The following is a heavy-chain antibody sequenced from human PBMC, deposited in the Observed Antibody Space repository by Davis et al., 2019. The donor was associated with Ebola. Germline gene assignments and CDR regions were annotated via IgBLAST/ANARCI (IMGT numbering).Heavy chain of an antibody. CDR3: ARGYNWNDY. D-gene: IGHD1-20*01. V-gene: IGHV3-11*04. J-gene: IGHJ4*02. Sequence: GESLKISCAASGFTFSDYYMSWLRQAPGQGLEWVSYISSSGSTIYYADSVKGRFTISRENAKNSLYLQMNSLRAGDTAVYYCARGYNWNDYWGQGTLVAVSS. CDR2: ISSSGSTI. CDR1: GFTFSDYY.